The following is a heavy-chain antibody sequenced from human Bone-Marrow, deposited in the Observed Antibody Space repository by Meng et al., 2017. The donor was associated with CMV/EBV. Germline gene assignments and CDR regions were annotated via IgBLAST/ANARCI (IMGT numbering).Heavy chain of an antibody. CDR2: IYYSGST. V-gene: IGHV4-39*07. J-gene: IGHJ4*02. CDR3: AGGYCSGGSCYILDY. Sequence: ESLKISCTVSGGSISSSSYYWGWIRQPPGKGLEWIGSIYYSGSTYYNPSLKSRVTISVDTSKNQFSLKLSSVTAADTAVYYCAGGYCSGGSCYILDYWGQGTLVTVSS. D-gene: IGHD2-15*01. CDR1: GGSISSSSYY.